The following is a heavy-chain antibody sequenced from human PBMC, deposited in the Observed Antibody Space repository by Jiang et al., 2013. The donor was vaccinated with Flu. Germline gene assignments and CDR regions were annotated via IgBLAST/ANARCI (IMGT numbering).Heavy chain of an antibody. CDR2: IHHSGST. V-gene: IGHV4-38-2*02. D-gene: IGHD2-21*01. Sequence: GPGLVKPSETLSLTCTVSGYSISSGYYWGWIRQPPGKGLEWIESIHHSGSTYYNPSLKSRVTMSVDTSKNQFSLKLSSVTAADTAVYHCARDGSSVIHPSFDYWGQGILVTVFS. CDR1: GYSISSGYY. J-gene: IGHJ4*02. CDR3: ARDGSSVIHPSFDY.